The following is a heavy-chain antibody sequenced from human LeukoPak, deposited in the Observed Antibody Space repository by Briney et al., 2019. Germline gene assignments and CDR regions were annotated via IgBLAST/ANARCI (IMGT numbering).Heavy chain of an antibody. V-gene: IGHV1-69*05. CDR1: GGTFSSYA. CDR3: ARTNWNDAIQFDY. Sequence: GASVKVSCKASGGTFSSYAISWVRQAPGQGLEWMGGIIPIFGTANYAQKFQGRVTITRDTSASTAYMELSSLRSEDTAVYYCARTNWNDAIQFDYWGQGTLVTVSS. J-gene: IGHJ4*02. D-gene: IGHD1-1*01. CDR2: IIPIFGTA.